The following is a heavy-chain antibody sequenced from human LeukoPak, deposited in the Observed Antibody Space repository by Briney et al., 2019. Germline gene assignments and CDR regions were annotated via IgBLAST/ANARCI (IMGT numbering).Heavy chain of an antibody. CDR2: IHYSGGT. CDR1: GGSISTSSFY. CDR3: ARYSGYATY. V-gene: IGHV4-39*01. D-gene: IGHD5-12*01. Sequence: SETLSLTCTVSGGSISTSSFYWGWIRQPPGKGLEWIGSIHYSGGTYYNPSLKSRVTISVDTSKNQFSLKVSSVTAADTAVYYCARYSGYATYWGQGTLVTVSS. J-gene: IGHJ4*02.